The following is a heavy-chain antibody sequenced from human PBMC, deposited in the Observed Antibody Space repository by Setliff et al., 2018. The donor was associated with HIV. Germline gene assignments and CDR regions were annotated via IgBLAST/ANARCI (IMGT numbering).Heavy chain of an antibody. D-gene: IGHD6-13*01. Sequence: GGSLRLSCAASGFTFSSYGMHWVRQAPGKGLVWVSRISGDGSTIDYADSVKGRFTISRDNAKNTLYLQMNSLRAEDTAVYYCAKDHAEAMEQQLVPEYYGMDVWGQGTTVTVSS. J-gene: IGHJ6*02. CDR1: GFTFSSYG. CDR2: ISGDGSTI. V-gene: IGHV3-74*01. CDR3: AKDHAEAMEQQLVPEYYGMDV.